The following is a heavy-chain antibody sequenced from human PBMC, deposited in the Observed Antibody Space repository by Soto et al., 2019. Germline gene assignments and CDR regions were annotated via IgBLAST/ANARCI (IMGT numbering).Heavy chain of an antibody. J-gene: IGHJ6*02. Sequence: QVQLVESGGGVVQPGRSLRLSCAASGFTFSSYGMHWVRQAPGKELEWVEVISYDGSNKYYADSVKGGFTISRDNSKNTLYLQMNSLRAEDTAVYYCAKALLAPGRAYGMDVGGQGTTVTESS. V-gene: IGHV3-30*18. CDR1: GFTFSSYG. CDR2: ISYDGSNK. CDR3: AKALLAPGRAYGMDV.